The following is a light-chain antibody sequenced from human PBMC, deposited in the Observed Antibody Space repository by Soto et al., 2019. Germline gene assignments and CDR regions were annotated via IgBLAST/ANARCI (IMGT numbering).Light chain of an antibody. CDR2: GAS. J-gene: IGKJ1*01. CDR1: QNVDSK. Sequence: EIVMTQSPATLSVSPGERATLSCRATQNVDSKLAWYQQKPGQAPRLLIYGASSRATGIRARFSGSGSGTEFTITISSLQSEDFAVYYCQHYSTWLWTFGQGTKVEIK. CDR3: QHYSTWLWT. V-gene: IGKV3-15*01.